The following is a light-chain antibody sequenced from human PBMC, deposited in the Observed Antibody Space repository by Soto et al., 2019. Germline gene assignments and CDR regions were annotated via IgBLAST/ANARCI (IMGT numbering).Light chain of an antibody. CDR1: SSDVGGYKY. V-gene: IGLV2-14*01. J-gene: IGLJ3*02. Sequence: QSALTQPASVSGSPGQSITISCTGTSSDVGGYKYVSWYQQHPGKAPKLMISEVSNRPSGVSNRFSGSKSGNTASLTISGLQAEDEADYYCSSYTSSSTGVFGGGTKLTVL. CDR2: EVS. CDR3: SSYTSSSTGV.